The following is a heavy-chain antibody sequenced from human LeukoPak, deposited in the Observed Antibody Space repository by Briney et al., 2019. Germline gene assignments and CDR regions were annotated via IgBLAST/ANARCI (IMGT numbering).Heavy chain of an antibody. V-gene: IGHV1-18*01. J-gene: IGHJ4*02. D-gene: IGHD2-8*01. CDR2: ISPYNGNT. Sequence: ASVKVSCKASGYSFTSYGISWVRQAPGQGLEWMGWISPYNGNTNYAQNLQGRVTMTTDTSTSTAYMELRSLRSDDTAVYYCARDRLGYCSNGACCAHDHWGQGTLVTVSS. CDR3: ARDRLGYCSNGACCAHDH. CDR1: GYSFTSYG.